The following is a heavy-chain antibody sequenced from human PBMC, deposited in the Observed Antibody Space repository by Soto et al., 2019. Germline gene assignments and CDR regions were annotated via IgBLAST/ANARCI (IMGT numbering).Heavy chain of an antibody. V-gene: IGHV4-4*02. CDR2: AHHSGRT. CDR1: GGSMSSSNW. CDR3: ARSEATGVDY. J-gene: IGHJ4*02. Sequence: QVQLQESGPGLVKPSGTLSLTCTVSGGSMSSSNWWNWVRQSPGKGLEWIGEAHHSGRTNYNPSLKSRVTISVAKSKNHFSLKLSSVTAADTAVYYCARSEATGVDYWGQGTLVTVSS. D-gene: IGHD1-26*01.